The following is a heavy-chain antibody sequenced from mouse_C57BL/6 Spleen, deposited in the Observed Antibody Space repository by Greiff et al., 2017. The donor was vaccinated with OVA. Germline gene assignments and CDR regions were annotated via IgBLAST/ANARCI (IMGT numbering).Heavy chain of an antibody. CDR1: GYSFTGYY. CDR2: INPSTGGT. Sequence: VQLQQSGPELVKPGASVKISCKASGYSFTGYYMNWVKQSPEKSLEWIGEINPSTGGTTYNQKFKATATLTVDKSSSTAYMQLKSLTSEDSAVYYCARHYGNYVWYFDVWGTGTTVTVSS. J-gene: IGHJ1*03. CDR3: ARHYGNYVWYFDV. D-gene: IGHD2-1*01. V-gene: IGHV1-42*01.